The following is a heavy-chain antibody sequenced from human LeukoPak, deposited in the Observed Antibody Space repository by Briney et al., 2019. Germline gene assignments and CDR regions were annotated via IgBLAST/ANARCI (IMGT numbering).Heavy chain of an antibody. D-gene: IGHD6-19*01. V-gene: IGHV4-4*07. CDR3: ARDESSSGWTVYYMDV. CDR2: IYTSGST. CDR1: GGSISSYY. J-gene: IGHJ6*03. Sequence: SETLSLTCTVSGGSISSYYWSWIRQPAGKGLEWIRRIYTSGSTNYNPSLKSRVTMSVDTSKNQFSLKLSSVTAADTAVYYCARDESSSGWTVYYMDVWGIGTTVTVSS.